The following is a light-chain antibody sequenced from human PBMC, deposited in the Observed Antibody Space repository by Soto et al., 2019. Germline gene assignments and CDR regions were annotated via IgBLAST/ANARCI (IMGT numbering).Light chain of an antibody. CDR2: DAS. V-gene: IGKV3-11*01. Sequence: EVVLTQSPATLSLSPGERPTLSCRASQIISSHLAWYQHKPGQPPRLLIYDASSRATGIPARFTGSGSGKDFTLTISSLEPEDFALDFCQQRYNWPRFTFGQGTKREI. CDR3: QQRYNWPRFT. J-gene: IGKJ2*01. CDR1: QIISSH.